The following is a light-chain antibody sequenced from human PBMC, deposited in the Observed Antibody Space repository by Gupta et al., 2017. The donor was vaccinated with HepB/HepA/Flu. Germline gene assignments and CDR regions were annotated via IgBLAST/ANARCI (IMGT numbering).Light chain of an antibody. CDR3: TSYTSSSTRV. CDR1: NSDVGGYNY. V-gene: IGLV2-14*03. Sequence: QSALTQPASVSGSPGQSITISCTGTNSDVGGYNYVSWYQQHPGKAPKLMIYDVSNRPSGVSNRFSGSKSGYTASLTISGLQAEDEADYYCTSYTSSSTRVFGGGTKLTVL. CDR2: DVS. J-gene: IGLJ3*02.